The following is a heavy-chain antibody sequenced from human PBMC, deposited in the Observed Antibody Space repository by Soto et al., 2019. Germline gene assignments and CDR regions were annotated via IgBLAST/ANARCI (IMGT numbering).Heavy chain of an antibody. J-gene: IGHJ6*02. CDR3: ARGSWFGDLGNFDYALDV. CDR2: IYYSGST. CDR1: GGSISSYY. D-gene: IGHD3-10*01. V-gene: IGHV4-59*01. Sequence: PSETLSLTCAVSGGSISSYYWSWIRQPPGKGLEWIGYIYYSGSTNYNPSLKSRVTISVDTSKNQFSLKLSSVTAADTAVYYCARGSWFGDLGNFDYALDVWGQGTTVTVSS.